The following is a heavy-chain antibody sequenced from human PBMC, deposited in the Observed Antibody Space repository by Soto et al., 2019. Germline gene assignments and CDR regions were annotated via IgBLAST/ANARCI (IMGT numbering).Heavy chain of an antibody. J-gene: IGHJ4*02. CDR2: IDPSDSQT. CDR1: GYSFAGYW. D-gene: IGHD3-22*01. CDR3: ARQIYDSDTGPNFQYYFDS. V-gene: IGHV5-10-1*01. Sequence: PGESRKISCKRSGYSFAGYWNTGVRQKPGKGLEGMGRIDPSDSQTYYSPSFRGHVTISVTKSITTVFLQWSSLRAPDTAMYYCARQIYDSDTGPNFQYYFDSWGQGTPVTVSS.